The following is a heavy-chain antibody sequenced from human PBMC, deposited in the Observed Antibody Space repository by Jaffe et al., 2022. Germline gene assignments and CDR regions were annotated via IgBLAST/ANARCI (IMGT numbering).Heavy chain of an antibody. CDR1: GFTFSSYW. D-gene: IGHD5-18*01. Sequence: EVQLVESGGGLVQPGGSLRLSCAASGFTFSSYWMSWVRQAPGKGLEWVANIKQDGSEKYYVDSVKGRFTISRDNAKNSLYLQMNSLRAEDTAVYYCAREIDVDTPNYYYYMDVWGKGTTVTVSS. CDR2: IKQDGSEK. J-gene: IGHJ6*03. V-gene: IGHV3-7*01. CDR3: AREIDVDTPNYYYYMDV.